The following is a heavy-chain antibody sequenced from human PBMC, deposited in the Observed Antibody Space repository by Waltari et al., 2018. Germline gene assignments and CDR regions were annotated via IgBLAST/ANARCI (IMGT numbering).Heavy chain of an antibody. CDR3: ARTYQSGSYSDY. CDR1: GYPFTSYY. J-gene: IGHJ4*02. D-gene: IGHD1-26*01. CDR2: INTRNSGT. Sequence: QVQLVQSGAEVKKPGASVKVSCKTSGYPFTSYYMHWVRQAPGQGLEWMGWINTRNSGTNYAQKDQGRVTMTRDTSISTAYMELSRLISNDTAVYYCARTYQSGSYSDYWGQGTPVTVSS. V-gene: IGHV1-2*02.